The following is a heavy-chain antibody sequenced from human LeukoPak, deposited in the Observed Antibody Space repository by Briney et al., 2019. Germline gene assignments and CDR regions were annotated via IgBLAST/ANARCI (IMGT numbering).Heavy chain of an antibody. Sequence: SETLSLTCTVSGGSISSYYWSWIRQPPGKGLEWIGEINHSGSTNYNPSLKSRVTISVDTSKNQFSLKLSSVTAADTAVYYCARGGRSPDIAVVVAAMYYFDYWGQGTLVTVSS. V-gene: IGHV4-34*01. CDR2: INHSGST. D-gene: IGHD2-15*01. CDR3: ARGGRSPDIAVVVAAMYYFDY. J-gene: IGHJ4*02. CDR1: GGSISSYY.